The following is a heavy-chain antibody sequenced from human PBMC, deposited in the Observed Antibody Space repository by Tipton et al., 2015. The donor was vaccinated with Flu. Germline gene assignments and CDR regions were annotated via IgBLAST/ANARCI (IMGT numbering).Heavy chain of an antibody. J-gene: IGHJ4*02. CDR2: ISAYNGNT. CDR1: GYTFTGYG. Sequence: QLVQSGAEVKKPGASVKVSCKASGYTFTGYGISWVRQAPGQGLEGMGWISAYNGNTNYAQKLQGRVTMTTDTSTSTAYMELRSLRSDDTAVYYCARMDPYVSSGYKDYGGQGTLVTVSS. CDR3: ARMDPYVSSGYKDY. D-gene: IGHD3-22*01. V-gene: IGHV1-18*01.